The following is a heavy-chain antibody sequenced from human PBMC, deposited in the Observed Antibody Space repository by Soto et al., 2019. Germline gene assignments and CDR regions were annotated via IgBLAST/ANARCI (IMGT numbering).Heavy chain of an antibody. Sequence: QVQLQQWGAGLLKPSETLSLTCAVYGGSFSGYQWSWIRQTPGKGLEWIGGINDGGDINYTPSHKSRVTSLVDSPKKQSSLRLSSVTAADTAVYYCARGLTLWFGELSRRGSYYYNMGLWGEGTAVAVSS. CDR3: ARGLTLWFGELSRRGSYYYNMGL. J-gene: IGHJ6*03. CDR1: GGSFSGYQ. CDR2: INDGGDI. V-gene: IGHV4-34*01. D-gene: IGHD3-10*01.